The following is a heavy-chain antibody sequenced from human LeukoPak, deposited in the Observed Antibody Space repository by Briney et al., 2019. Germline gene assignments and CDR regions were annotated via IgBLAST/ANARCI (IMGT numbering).Heavy chain of an antibody. V-gene: IGHV5-51*01. CDR2: IYPGDSDT. CDR1: GYPFTSYT. D-gene: IGHD6-13*01. CDR3: ARQRLAAAPPDY. Sequence: HGESLQISSLCPGYPFTSYTIGWVRQLPGKGLEWMGIIYPGDSDTRYSPSFQGQVTISADKSISTAYLQWSSLKASDTAMSSCARQRLAAAPPDYWGQGTLVTVSS. J-gene: IGHJ4*02.